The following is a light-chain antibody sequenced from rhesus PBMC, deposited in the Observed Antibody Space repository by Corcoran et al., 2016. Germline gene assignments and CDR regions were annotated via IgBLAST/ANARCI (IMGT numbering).Light chain of an antibody. J-gene: IGKJ3*01. V-gene: IGKV3-10*01. CDR3: YQHSSGYT. CDR2: GAT. CDR1: QSVSSY. Sequence: QVILTQSPATLSLSPGERATLSCRASQSVSSYLAWYQQKPGQAPSLLIYGATSRATVIPDRFSGSGSGTDFNLTISSLETEDVGVYHCYQHSSGYTFGPGTKLDIK.